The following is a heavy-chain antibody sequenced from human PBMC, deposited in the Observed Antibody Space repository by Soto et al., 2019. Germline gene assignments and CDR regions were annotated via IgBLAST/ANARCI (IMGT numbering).Heavy chain of an antibody. V-gene: IGHV3-7*03. J-gene: IGHJ6*02. Sequence: PGGSLRLSCAASGFTFSSYWMSWVRQAPGKGLEWVANIKQDGSEKYYVDSVKGRFTISRDNAKNSLYLQMNSLRAEDTAVYYCARERTTVTWGGFYYYGMDVWGQGTTVTVSS. CDR1: GFTFSSYW. CDR2: IKQDGSEK. D-gene: IGHD4-4*01. CDR3: ARERTTVTWGGFYYYGMDV.